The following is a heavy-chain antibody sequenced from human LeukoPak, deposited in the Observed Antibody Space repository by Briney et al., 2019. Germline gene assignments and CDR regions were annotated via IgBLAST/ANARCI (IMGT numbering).Heavy chain of an antibody. D-gene: IGHD3-16*02. Sequence: GGSLRLSCAASGFTFSSYAMHWVRQAPGKGLEWVAVISYDGSNKYYADSVKGRFTISRDSSKNTLYLQMNSLRAEDTAVYYCARDLDDYVWGSYRSSLRGFDYWGQGTLVTVSS. V-gene: IGHV3-30-3*01. CDR3: ARDLDDYVWGSYRSSLRGFDY. CDR2: ISYDGSNK. J-gene: IGHJ4*02. CDR1: GFTFSSYA.